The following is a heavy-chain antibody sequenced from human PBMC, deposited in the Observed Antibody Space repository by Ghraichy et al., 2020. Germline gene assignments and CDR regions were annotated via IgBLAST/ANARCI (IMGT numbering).Heavy chain of an antibody. CDR3: ASFGHVAFDY. CDR2: IYYSGST. J-gene: IGHJ4*02. Sequence: SETLSLTCTVSGGSISSYYWSWIRQPPGKGLEWIGYIYYSGSTNYNPSLKSRVTISVDTSKNQFSLKLSSVTAADTAVYYCASFGHVAFDYWGQGTLVTVSS. V-gene: IGHV4-59*01. D-gene: IGHD3-10*01. CDR1: GGSISSYY.